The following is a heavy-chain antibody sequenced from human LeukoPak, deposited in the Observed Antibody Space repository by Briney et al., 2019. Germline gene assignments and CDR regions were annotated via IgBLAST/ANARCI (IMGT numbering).Heavy chain of an antibody. CDR3: ARSLRDAFDI. Sequence: GGSLRLPCAASGFTLSSYTMNWVRQAPGKGLEWVSSLSGTGRYIYYADLMKGRFTISRDNAKNSLYLQMNSLRAEDTAVYYCARSLRDAFDIWGQGTMVTVSS. CDR1: GFTLSSYT. J-gene: IGHJ3*02. CDR2: LSGTGRYI. V-gene: IGHV3-21*06.